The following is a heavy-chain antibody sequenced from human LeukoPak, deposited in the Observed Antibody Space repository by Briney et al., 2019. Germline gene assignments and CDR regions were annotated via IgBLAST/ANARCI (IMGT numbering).Heavy chain of an antibody. V-gene: IGHV4-59*01. D-gene: IGHD3-10*01. J-gene: IGHJ4*02. CDR1: GGSISSYY. CDR3: ARVSSSGGPYYFDY. Sequence: SKTLSLTCTVSGGSISSYYWSWIRQPPGKGLEWIGYIYYSGSTNYNPSLKSRVTISVDTSKDQFSLKLSSVTAADTAVYYCARVSSSGGPYYFDYWGQGTLVTVSS. CDR2: IYYSGST.